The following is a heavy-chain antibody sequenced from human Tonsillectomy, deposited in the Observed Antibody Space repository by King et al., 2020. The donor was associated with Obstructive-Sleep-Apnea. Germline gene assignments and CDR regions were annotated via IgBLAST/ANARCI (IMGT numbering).Heavy chain of an antibody. Sequence: QLVQSGAEVKNPGASVNVSCKASGYTFSNYVMAWVRQAPGQGLEWMGWISGYDGITNYALDLHGRVTMTTDTSTSTAYMELRSLKPDDTAVYYCARVHSTAAAGTFDHWGQGTLVTVSS. CDR1: GYTFSNYV. CDR3: ARVHSTAAAGTFDH. V-gene: IGHV1-18*01. D-gene: IGHD6-13*01. J-gene: IGHJ4*02. CDR2: ISGYDGIT.